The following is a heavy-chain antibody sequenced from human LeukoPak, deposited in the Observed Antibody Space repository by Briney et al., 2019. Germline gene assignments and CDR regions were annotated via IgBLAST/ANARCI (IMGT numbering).Heavy chain of an antibody. J-gene: IGHJ6*03. Sequence: GASVKVSCKASGGTFSSYALSWVRQAPGQGLEWMGGIIPIFGTANYAQKFQGRVTITTDESTSPAYMELSSLRSEDTAVYYCARTGNRITIFGVDQSYYMDVWGKGTTVTVSS. CDR3: ARTGNRITIFGVDQSYYMDV. V-gene: IGHV1-69*05. CDR2: IIPIFGTA. CDR1: GGTFSSYA. D-gene: IGHD3-3*01.